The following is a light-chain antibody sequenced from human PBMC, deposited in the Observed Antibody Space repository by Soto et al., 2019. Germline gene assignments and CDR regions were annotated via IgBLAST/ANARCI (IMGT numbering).Light chain of an antibody. Sequence: QSALTQPASVSGSPGQSITISCTGTSSDVGGYNYVSWYQQHPGKAPKLMIYDVSNQPSGVSNRFSGSKSGNTASLTISGLQAEDEADYYCSSYTSSSTLGGVFGTGTKLTVL. CDR2: DVS. V-gene: IGLV2-14*01. CDR3: SSYTSSSTLGGV. CDR1: SSDVGGYNY. J-gene: IGLJ1*01.